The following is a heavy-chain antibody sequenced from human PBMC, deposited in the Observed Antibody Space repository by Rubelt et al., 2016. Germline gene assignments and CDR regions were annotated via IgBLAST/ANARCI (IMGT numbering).Heavy chain of an antibody. CDR3: ARPDGVGTTWY. D-gene: IGHD1-26*01. Sequence: QVQLRESGPGLVKPSQTLSLTCTVFGGSISSGGYYWSWIRQHPGKGLEWIGHIYYSGGTSYNPSCYNPSLKNRSSISVDTSKTRFSLNRNSVTAADTAVYYCARPDGVGTTWYWGQGTLVTVSS. CDR1: GGSISSGGYY. V-gene: IGHV4-31*03. J-gene: IGHJ4*02. CDR2: IYYSGGTSYNPS.